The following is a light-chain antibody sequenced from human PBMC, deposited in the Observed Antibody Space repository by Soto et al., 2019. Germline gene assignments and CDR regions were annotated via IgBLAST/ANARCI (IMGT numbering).Light chain of an antibody. V-gene: IGLV3-9*01. CDR2: RDS. CDR3: QVWDSSVV. J-gene: IGLJ2*01. CDR1: NIGSKN. Sequence: SYELTQPLSVSVALGQTARITCGGNNIGSKNVHWYQQKSGQAPVLVIYRDSNRPSGIPERFSGSNSGNTATLTISRAQAGDEADYYCQVWDSSVVFGGGTKVTVL.